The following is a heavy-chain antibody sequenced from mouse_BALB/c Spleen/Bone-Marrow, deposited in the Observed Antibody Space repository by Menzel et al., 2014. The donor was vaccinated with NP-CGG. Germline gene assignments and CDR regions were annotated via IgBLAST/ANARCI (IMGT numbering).Heavy chain of an antibody. J-gene: IGHJ3*01. V-gene: IGHV5-6-4*01. CDR1: GFTFSSYT. CDR2: ISSGGSYT. Sequence: EVMLVESGGGLVKPGGSLKLSCAAPGFTFSSYTMSWIRQTPEKRLEWVATISSGGSYTYYPDSVKGRFTISRDNAKNTLYLQMISLKSEDTAMYYCTRDRYYGNSFAYWGQGTLVTVSA. D-gene: IGHD2-1*01. CDR3: TRDRYYGNSFAY.